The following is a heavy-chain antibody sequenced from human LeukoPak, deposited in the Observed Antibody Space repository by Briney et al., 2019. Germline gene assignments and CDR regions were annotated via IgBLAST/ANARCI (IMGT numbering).Heavy chain of an antibody. V-gene: IGHV4-4*02. CDR1: GGSISGTNW. CDR3: SRESGPFCPFGY. D-gene: IGHD1-26*01. CDR2: ISLAGQT. J-gene: IGHJ4*02. Sequence: PSGTLSLTCGVSGGSISGTNWWSWVHPPPGQGLEWIGEISLAGQTNYNPSLNGRVTMSLDKSSNQLSLHLTSVTAADTATYFCSRESGPFCPFGYWGQGTLVIVSS.